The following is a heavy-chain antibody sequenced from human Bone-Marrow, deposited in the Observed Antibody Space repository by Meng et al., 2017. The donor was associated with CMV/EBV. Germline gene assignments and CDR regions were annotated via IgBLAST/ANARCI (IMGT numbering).Heavy chain of an antibody. Sequence: GESLRLSCVGSGFTFSNYWMSWIRQAPGKGLEWVAHIKTDGSERFHVDSVEGRFTISRDNAKNSVYLQMNYLRAEDTAVYYCARGYFDYGGQATLVTVSS. CDR1: GFTFSNYW. J-gene: IGHJ4*02. CDR2: IKTDGSER. V-gene: IGHV3-7*01. CDR3: ARGYFDY. D-gene: IGHD3-9*01.